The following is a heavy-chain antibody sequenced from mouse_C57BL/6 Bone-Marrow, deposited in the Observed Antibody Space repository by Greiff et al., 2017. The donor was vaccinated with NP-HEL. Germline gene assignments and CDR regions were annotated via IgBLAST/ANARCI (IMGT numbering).Heavy chain of an antibody. V-gene: IGHV1-80*01. J-gene: IGHJ3*01. D-gene: IGHD2-5*01. CDR3: ARSLAYYSNYVWFAY. CDR2: IYPGDGDT. Sequence: VQLQQSGAELVKPGASVKISCKASGYAFSSYWMNWVKQRPGKGLEWIGQIYPGDGDTNYNGKFKGKATLTADKSSSTASMQLSILTSESSAVYFCARSLAYYSNYVWFAYWGQGTLVTVSA. CDR1: GYAFSSYW.